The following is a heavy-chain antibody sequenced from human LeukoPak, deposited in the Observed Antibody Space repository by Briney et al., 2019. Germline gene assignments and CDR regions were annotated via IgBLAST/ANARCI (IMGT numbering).Heavy chain of an antibody. V-gene: IGHV4-39*07. CDR1: GGSISSSSYY. CDR2: IYYSGST. Sequence: SETLSLTCTVSGGSISSSSYYWGWIRQPPGKGLEWIGSIYYSGSTYYNPSLKSRVTISVDTSKNQFSLKLSSVTAADTAVYYCARELLRYFDPQPHNWFDPWGQGTLVTVSS. J-gene: IGHJ5*02. D-gene: IGHD3-9*01. CDR3: ARELLRYFDPQPHNWFDP.